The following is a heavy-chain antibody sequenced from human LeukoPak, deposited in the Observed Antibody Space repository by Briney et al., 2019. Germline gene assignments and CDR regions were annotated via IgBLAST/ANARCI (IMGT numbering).Heavy chain of an antibody. Sequence: GGSLRLSCAASGFTFDDYGMSWFRQAPGKGLEWVGRIKSKTDGGTTDYAAPVKGRFTISRDDSKNTLYLQMNSLKTEDTAVYYCTTDSVYYGSGSYYNLDYWGQGTLVTVSS. D-gene: IGHD3-10*01. J-gene: IGHJ4*02. CDR3: TTDSVYYGSGSYYNLDY. CDR2: IKSKTDGGTT. CDR1: GFTFDDYG. V-gene: IGHV3-15*01.